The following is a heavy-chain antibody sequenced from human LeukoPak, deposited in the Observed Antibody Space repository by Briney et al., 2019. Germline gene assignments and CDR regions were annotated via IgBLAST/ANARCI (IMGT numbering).Heavy chain of an antibody. Sequence: ASVKVSCKASGYTFTGYYMHWVRQAPGQGLEWMGWINPNSGGTNYAQKFQGWVTMTRDTSISTAYMELSRQRSDDTAVYYCARAEGDGDPLDYWGQGTLVTVSS. CDR1: GYTFTGYY. CDR3: ARAEGDGDPLDY. CDR2: INPNSGGT. J-gene: IGHJ4*02. D-gene: IGHD4-17*01. V-gene: IGHV1-2*04.